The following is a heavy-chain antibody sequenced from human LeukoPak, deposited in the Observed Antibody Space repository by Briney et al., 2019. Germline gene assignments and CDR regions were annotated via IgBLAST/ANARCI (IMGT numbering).Heavy chain of an antibody. V-gene: IGHV3-21*01. J-gene: IGHJ3*02. Sequence: KPGGSLRLSCAASGFTFSSYNMNWVRQAPGKGLEWVSSISSSSSYIYYADSVKGRFTISRDNAKNSLYLQMNSLRAEDTAVYYCARALGGSTGAFDIWGQGTMVTVSS. D-gene: IGHD3-16*01. CDR3: ARALGGSTGAFDI. CDR2: ISSSSSYI. CDR1: GFTFSSYN.